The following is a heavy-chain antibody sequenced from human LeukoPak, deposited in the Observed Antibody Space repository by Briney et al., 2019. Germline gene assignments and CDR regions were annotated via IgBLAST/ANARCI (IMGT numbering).Heavy chain of an antibody. CDR3: ARRPYYYYYMDV. Sequence: GASVKVSCKASGYTFTSYGISWVRQAPGQGPEWMGWIIAYNGNTNYAQKLQGRVTMTTDTSTSTAHMELRSLRSDDTAVYYCARRPYYYYYMDVWGKGTTVTISS. J-gene: IGHJ6*03. CDR1: GYTFTSYG. V-gene: IGHV1-18*01. CDR2: IIAYNGNT.